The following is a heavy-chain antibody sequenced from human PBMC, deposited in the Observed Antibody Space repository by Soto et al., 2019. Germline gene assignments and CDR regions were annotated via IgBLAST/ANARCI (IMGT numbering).Heavy chain of an antibody. V-gene: IGHV3-7*01. D-gene: IGHD3-3*01. Sequence: PGGSLRLSCAASGFTFSDYWMNWVRQAPGKGLERVANIKKDGSEKNYVDSVKGRFTISRDNAKNSLYLEMNSLRVEDTAMYYCARISASWGQGTLLTVSS. J-gene: IGHJ5*02. CDR1: GFTFSDYW. CDR3: ARISAS. CDR2: IKKDGSEK.